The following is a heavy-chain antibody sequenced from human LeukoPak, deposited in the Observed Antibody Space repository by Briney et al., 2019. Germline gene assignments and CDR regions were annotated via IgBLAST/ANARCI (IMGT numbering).Heavy chain of an antibody. CDR1: GGSISSYY. V-gene: IGHV4-59*01. CDR2: IYYSGST. D-gene: IGHD3-10*01. J-gene: IGHJ4*02. CDR3: ARGPPTYYYGSGSYFHY. Sequence: SETLSLTCTVSGGSISSYYWSWIRQPPGKGLEWIGYIYYSGSTNYNPSLKSRVTISVDTSKNQFSLKLSSVTAADTAVYYCARGPPTYYYGSGSYFHYWGQGTLVTVSS.